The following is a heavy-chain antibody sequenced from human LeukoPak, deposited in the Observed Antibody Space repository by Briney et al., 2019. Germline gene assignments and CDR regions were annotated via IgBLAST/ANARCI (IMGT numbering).Heavy chain of an antibody. CDR3: SAYYYDTSAAYYFDY. D-gene: IGHD3-22*01. Sequence: SETRSLTCTVSGGSISSSSYYWGWIRQPPGKGLEWIGSFYYSGSTYYNPSLKSRVTMSVDTSKNQFSLKLSSVTAADTAVYYCSAYYYDTSAAYYFDYWGQGTLVTVSS. CDR1: GGSISSSSYY. J-gene: IGHJ4*02. V-gene: IGHV4-39*01. CDR2: FYYSGST.